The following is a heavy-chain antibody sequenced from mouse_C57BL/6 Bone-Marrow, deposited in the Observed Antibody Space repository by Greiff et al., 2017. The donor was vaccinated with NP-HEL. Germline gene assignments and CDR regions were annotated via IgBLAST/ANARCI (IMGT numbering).Heavy chain of an antibody. CDR3: ARHYFDY. CDR1: GFTFSDYG. Sequence: EVQVVESGGGLVKPGGSLKLSCAASGFTFSDYGMHWVRQAPEKGLEWVAYISSGSSTIYYADTVQGRFTISRDNAKNTLFLQMTSLRSEDTAMYYCARHYFDYWGQGTTLTVSS. CDR2: ISSGSSTI. V-gene: IGHV5-17*01. J-gene: IGHJ2*01.